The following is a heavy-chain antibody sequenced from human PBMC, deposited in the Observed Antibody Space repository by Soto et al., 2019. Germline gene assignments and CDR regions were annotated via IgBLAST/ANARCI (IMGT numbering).Heavy chain of an antibody. CDR1: GYTFTSYD. CDR3: ARGSGWVNWFDP. D-gene: IGHD6-19*01. Sequence: QVXLVQSGXXXXKXXXSVKVSCKASGYTFTSYDINWVRXATGQGLEWMGWMNPNSGNTGYAQKFQGRVTMTRNTSISTAYMELSSLRSEDTAVYYCARGSGWVNWFDPWGQGTLVTVSS. J-gene: IGHJ5*02. CDR2: MNPNSGNT. V-gene: IGHV1-8*01.